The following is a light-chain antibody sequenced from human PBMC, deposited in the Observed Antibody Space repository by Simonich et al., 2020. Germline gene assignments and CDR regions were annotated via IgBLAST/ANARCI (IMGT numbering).Light chain of an antibody. CDR2: CAS. CDR1: QSVLYSSNNKNY. CDR3: QQYYSTPFT. J-gene: IGKJ3*01. Sequence: DIVMTQSPDSLAVSLGERATINCKSSQSVLYSSNNKNYLAWYQQKPGQPPKLLIYCASTRESGVPNRFSGSGSGTDFTLTISSLQAEDVAVYYCQQYYSTPFTFGPGTKVEIK. V-gene: IGKV4-1*01.